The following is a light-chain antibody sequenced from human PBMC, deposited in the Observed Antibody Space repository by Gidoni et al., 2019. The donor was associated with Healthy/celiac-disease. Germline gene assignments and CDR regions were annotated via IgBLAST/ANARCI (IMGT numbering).Light chain of an antibody. J-gene: IGKJ3*01. Sequence: DIQMTQSPSTLSASVGDRVTITCRASQSISTWLAWYQQKPGKVPKVLIYKASSLESGVPSRFSGSGSGTEFTLTISSLQPDDSATYYCQQCNSNPFTFGPXTKVDIK. V-gene: IGKV1-5*03. CDR1: QSISTW. CDR2: KAS. CDR3: QQCNSNPFT.